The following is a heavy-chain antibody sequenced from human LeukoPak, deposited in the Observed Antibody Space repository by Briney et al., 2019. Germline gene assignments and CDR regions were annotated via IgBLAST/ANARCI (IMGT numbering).Heavy chain of an antibody. CDR3: ARGGVVPAAPMDV. V-gene: IGHV1-2*04. D-gene: IGHD2-2*01. Sequence: ASVKVSCTASGYTFTGYYMHWVRQAPGQGLEWMGWINPNSGGTNYAQKFQGWVTMTRDTSISTAYMELSRLGSDDTAVYYCARGGVVPAAPMDVWGQGTTVTVSS. CDR1: GYTFTGYY. CDR2: INPNSGGT. J-gene: IGHJ6*02.